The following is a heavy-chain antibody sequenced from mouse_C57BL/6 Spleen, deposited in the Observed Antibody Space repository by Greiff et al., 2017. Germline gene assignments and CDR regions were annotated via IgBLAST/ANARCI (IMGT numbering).Heavy chain of an antibody. V-gene: IGHV1-55*01. CDR2: IYPGSGST. CDR1: GYTFTSYW. D-gene: IGHD1-1*01. CDR3: ATNYYGSSSLAY. J-gene: IGHJ3*01. Sequence: QVQLQQSGAELVKPGASVKMSCKASGYTFTSYWITWVKQRPGQGLEWIGDIYPGSGSTNYNEKFKSKATLTVDTSSSTAYMQLSSLTSEDSAVYYCATNYYGSSSLAYWGQGTLVTVSA.